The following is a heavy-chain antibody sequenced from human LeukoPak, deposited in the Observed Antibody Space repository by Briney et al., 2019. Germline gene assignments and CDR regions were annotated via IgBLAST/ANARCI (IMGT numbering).Heavy chain of an antibody. V-gene: IGHV5-51*01. CDR1: GYSFTTYW. J-gene: IGHJ4*02. D-gene: IGHD2-2*02. Sequence: GESLKISCKGSGYSFTTYWIGWLRQMPGKGLEWMGVTYPGDSETIYSPSFQGQVTISADKSISTAYLQWSSLKASDTAMYYCARIPGGMYCSSTSCYTFDYWGQGTLVTVSS. CDR2: TYPGDSET. CDR3: ARIPGGMYCSSTSCYTFDY.